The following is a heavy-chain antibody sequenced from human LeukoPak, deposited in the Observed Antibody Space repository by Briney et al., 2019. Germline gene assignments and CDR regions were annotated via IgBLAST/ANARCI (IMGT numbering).Heavy chain of an antibody. CDR2: INPRGGST. J-gene: IGHJ3*02. D-gene: IGHD3-22*01. Sequence: ASVKVSCKASGYTFTSYDINWVRQAPGQGLEWMGIINPRGGSTSYTQKFQGRVTMTRDTSTSTVYMELSSLRSEDTAVYYCARVKSYYYDTSDKDAFDIWGQGTMVTVSS. CDR3: ARVKSYYYDTSDKDAFDI. V-gene: IGHV1-46*01. CDR1: GYTFTSYD.